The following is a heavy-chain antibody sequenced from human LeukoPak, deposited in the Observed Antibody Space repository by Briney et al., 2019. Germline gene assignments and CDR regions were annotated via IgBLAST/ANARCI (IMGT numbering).Heavy chain of an antibody. J-gene: IGHJ4*02. V-gene: IGHV3-30*18. CDR1: GFTFSSYG. Sequence: PGGSLGLSCAASGFTFSSYGMHWVRQAPGKGLEWVAVISYDGSNKYYADSVKGRFTISRDNSKNTLYLQMNSLRAEDTAVYYCAKSLAAPPGEMATILDYWGQGTLVTVSS. CDR3: AKSLAAPPGEMATILDY. D-gene: IGHD5-24*01. CDR2: ISYDGSNK.